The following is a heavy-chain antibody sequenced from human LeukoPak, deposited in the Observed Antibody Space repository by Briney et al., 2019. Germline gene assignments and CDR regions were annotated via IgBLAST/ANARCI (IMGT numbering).Heavy chain of an antibody. D-gene: IGHD5-12*01. CDR2: IIPMYGTS. CDR3: AIAQNNHGYVYFGMDV. CDR1: GDTFYSHA. V-gene: IGHV1-69*06. Sequence: SVKVSFKASGDTFYSHALSWVRQAPGQGLEWMGAIIPMYGTSNYAQKFQGRVAIIADKSTSTAYMELNSLTSEDTAVYYCAIAQNNHGYVYFGMDVWGKGTTVTVSS. J-gene: IGHJ6*04.